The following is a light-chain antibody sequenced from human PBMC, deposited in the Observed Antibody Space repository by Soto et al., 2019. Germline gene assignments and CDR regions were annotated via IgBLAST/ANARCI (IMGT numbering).Light chain of an antibody. V-gene: IGKV2-28*01. J-gene: IGKJ5*01. CDR3: MQALQTPIT. Sequence: DIVMTQSPLSLPVTPGEPASISCRSSQSLLHSNGYNYLDWYLQKPAQSPQLLIYLGSNRASGVPDRFSGSGSGTDFTLKISRVEAEDVGFYYCMQALQTPITFGQGTRLEIK. CDR1: QSLLHSNGYNY. CDR2: LGS.